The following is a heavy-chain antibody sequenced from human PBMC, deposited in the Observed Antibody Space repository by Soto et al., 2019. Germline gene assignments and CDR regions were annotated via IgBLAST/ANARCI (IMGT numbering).Heavy chain of an antibody. V-gene: IGHV4-31*03. CDR1: DGSINSGGYY. J-gene: IGHJ4*02. CDR3: ARPWPREDFYSGYPTLEE. Sequence: QVQLQESGPGLVKPSQTLSLTCTVSDGSINSGGYYWNWIRQHPGKGLEWIGYIHYSGSTYYSPALKSRVSISVDTSKNQFSLNLSSVTAADTAVYYCARPWPREDFYSGYPTLEEWGQGTLVTVSS. CDR2: IHYSGST. D-gene: IGHD3-3*01.